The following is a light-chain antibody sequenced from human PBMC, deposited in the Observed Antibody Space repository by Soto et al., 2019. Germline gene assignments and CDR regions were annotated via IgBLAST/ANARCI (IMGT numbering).Light chain of an antibody. CDR2: DAS. Sequence: EIVLTQSPATLSLSPGERATLSCRASQSVSSYLAWYQQKPGQAPRLLIYDASNRATGIPARFSGSGSGKDFTLTISSLEPEDFAVYYCQQRSNWPRWTFGQGTKVEIK. J-gene: IGKJ1*01. CDR3: QQRSNWPRWT. V-gene: IGKV3-11*01. CDR1: QSVSSY.